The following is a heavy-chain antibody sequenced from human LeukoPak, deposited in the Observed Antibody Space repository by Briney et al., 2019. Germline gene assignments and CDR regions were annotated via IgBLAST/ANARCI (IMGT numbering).Heavy chain of an antibody. CDR1: GFTFSSYA. CDR2: TNRDGSEK. J-gene: IGHJ3*02. D-gene: IGHD2-2*01. Sequence: GGSLRLSCAASGFTFSSYAMSWVRPAPGKGLEWVANTNRDGSEKYYVDSVKGRVTISRDNDMNFLYLQLNSLRVDDTGVYYCARDSASCRGCAFDIWGQGTVVTVSS. CDR3: ARDSASCRGCAFDI. V-gene: IGHV3-7*01.